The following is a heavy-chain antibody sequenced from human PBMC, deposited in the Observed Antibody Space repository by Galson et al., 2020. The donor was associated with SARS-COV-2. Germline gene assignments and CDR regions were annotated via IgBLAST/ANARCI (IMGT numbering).Heavy chain of an antibody. CDR2: INPYNGYI. V-gene: IGHV1-18*01. CDR3: ARADTVSTGFDT. Sequence: ASVKVSCKASGYSFTSYGISWVRQAPGQGLEWMGWINPYNGYINYAQNLQGRVTMTTDTSTSTAYMELRGLRSDDTAVYYCARADTVSTGFDTWGQGTLVTVSS. D-gene: IGHD5-12*01. J-gene: IGHJ5*02. CDR1: GYSFTSYG.